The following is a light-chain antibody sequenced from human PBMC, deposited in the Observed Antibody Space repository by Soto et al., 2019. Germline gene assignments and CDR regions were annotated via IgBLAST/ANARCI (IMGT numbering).Light chain of an antibody. CDR3: CSSAGGFTWV. CDR2: YVS. V-gene: IGLV2-11*01. J-gene: IGLJ3*02. Sequence: QSALTQPRSVSGSPGQSVTISCTGTSSDVVSWYQQHPGKAPKLIIYYVSQRPSGVPDRFSGSKSGNTASLTISGLQAEDEADYYCCSSAGGFTWVFGGGTKLIVL. CDR1: SSDV.